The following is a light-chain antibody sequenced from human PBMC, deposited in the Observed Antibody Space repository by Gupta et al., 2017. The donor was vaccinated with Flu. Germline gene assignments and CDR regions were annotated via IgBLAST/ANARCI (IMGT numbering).Light chain of an antibody. CDR3: SSYTSTNTFYV. V-gene: IGLV2-14*01. CDR1: SSDVGGSNY. Sequence: QSALTQPASVSGSPGQSITISCPGTSSDVGGSNYVSWYQQHPGKAPKLMIYDVNNRPSGVSSRFSGSKSGNTASLTISGLEAEDESDYYCSSYTSTNTFYVFGTGTKVTVL. CDR2: DVN. J-gene: IGLJ1*01.